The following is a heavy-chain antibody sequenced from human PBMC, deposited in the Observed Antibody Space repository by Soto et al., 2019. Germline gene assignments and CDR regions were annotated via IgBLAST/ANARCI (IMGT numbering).Heavy chain of an antibody. J-gene: IGHJ3*02. V-gene: IGHV3-23*01. CDR3: AKKYSSSRDAFDI. CDR1: GFTFSSYA. D-gene: IGHD6-6*01. Sequence: GGSLRLSCAASGFTFSSYAMSWVRQAPGKGLEWVSAISGSGSSTYYADSVKGRFTISRDNSKNTLYLQMNSLRAEDTAVYYCAKKYSSSRDAFDIWGQGTMVTVSS. CDR2: ISGSGSST.